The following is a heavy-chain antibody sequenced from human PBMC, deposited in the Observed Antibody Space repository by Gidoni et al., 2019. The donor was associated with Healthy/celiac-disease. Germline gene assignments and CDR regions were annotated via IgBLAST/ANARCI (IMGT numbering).Heavy chain of an antibody. D-gene: IGHD6-19*01. V-gene: IGHV3-21*01. Sequence: EVPLVESGGGLVKPGGSLRLSCAASGFTFSTYIMNWVRQAPGKGMYCVSSISSSSIYIYYADSVKGRFTISRENAKNSLYLQMNSLMAEDTAVYYWAGEVAVAGDYYYGMDVWGQGTTVTVSS. J-gene: IGHJ6*02. CDR2: ISSSSIYI. CDR3: AGEVAVAGDYYYGMDV. CDR1: GFTFSTYI.